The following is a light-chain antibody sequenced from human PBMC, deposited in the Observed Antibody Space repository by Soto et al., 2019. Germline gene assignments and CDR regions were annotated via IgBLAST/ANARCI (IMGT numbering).Light chain of an antibody. Sequence: EIVLTQSPCTLSLSPGERATLSCRASQSLTSSYLAWYQQKPGQAPRLLIYSASSRATGIPDRFSGSGSGTDFTLTISRLEPEDFALYYCQHYGISPITFGQGTRLEI. CDR3: QHYGISPIT. J-gene: IGKJ5*01. CDR2: SAS. V-gene: IGKV3-20*01. CDR1: QSLTSSY.